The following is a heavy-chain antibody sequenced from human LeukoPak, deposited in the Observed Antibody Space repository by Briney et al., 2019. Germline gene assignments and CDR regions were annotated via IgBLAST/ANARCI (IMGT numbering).Heavy chain of an antibody. J-gene: IGHJ4*02. CDR1: GGSISSYY. CDR3: ARARTVYGEYYFDY. CDR2: IYYSGST. Sequence: SETLSLTCTVSGGSISSYYWSWIRQPPGKGLEWIGYIYYSGSTNYNPSLKSRVTISVDTSKNQFSLKLSSVTATDTAVYYCARARTVYGEYYFDYWGQGTLVTVSS. D-gene: IGHD3-10*01. V-gene: IGHV4-59*01.